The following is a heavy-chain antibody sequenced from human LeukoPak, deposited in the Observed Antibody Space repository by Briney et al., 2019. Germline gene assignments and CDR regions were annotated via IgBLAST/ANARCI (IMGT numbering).Heavy chain of an antibody. V-gene: IGHV3-30-3*01. Sequence: GRSLRLSCATSGFTFSTYVIHWIRQAPGKGLEWVALMSYDGNNEYYADSVKGRFTISRDNSKNTLYLQMNSLRTEDTAVYYCVRSAFLTTEFYFDYWGQGTLVTVSS. CDR3: VRSAFLTTEFYFDY. CDR2: MSYDGNNE. D-gene: IGHD4-11*01. CDR1: GFTFSTYV. J-gene: IGHJ4*02.